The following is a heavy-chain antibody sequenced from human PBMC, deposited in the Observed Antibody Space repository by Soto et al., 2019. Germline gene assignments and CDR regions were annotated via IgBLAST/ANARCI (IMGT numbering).Heavy chain of an antibody. Sequence: SQTLSLTCAISGDSVSSHSAAWNWIRQSPSRGLEWLGRTYYRSKWYNDYAVSVKSRITINPDTTKIQFSLQLNSVTPDETAVYYCARVSLPTSLKDSCPLNIVLVPESMGDYFDYWAQGALDTVSS. CDR2: TYYRSKWYN. J-gene: IGHJ4*02. CDR3: ARVSLPTSLKDSCPLNIVLVPESMGDYFDY. V-gene: IGHV6-1*01. CDR1: GDSVSSHSAA. D-gene: IGHD2-2*01.